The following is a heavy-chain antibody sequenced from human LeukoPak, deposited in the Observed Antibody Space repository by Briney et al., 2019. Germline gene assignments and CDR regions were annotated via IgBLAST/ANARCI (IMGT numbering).Heavy chain of an antibody. CDR3: AMLPWATVTRIYY. CDR2: IIPSLSTA. D-gene: IGHD4-17*01. Sequence: ASVKVSCTASGGTVSSYAISWVRQAPGQELEWMGRIIPSLSTANHAQKFQGRVTIPANKSTSTAYMELSSLRSEDTAVYYCAMLPWATVTRIYYWGQGTLVTVSS. CDR1: GGTVSSYA. V-gene: IGHV1-69*04. J-gene: IGHJ4*02.